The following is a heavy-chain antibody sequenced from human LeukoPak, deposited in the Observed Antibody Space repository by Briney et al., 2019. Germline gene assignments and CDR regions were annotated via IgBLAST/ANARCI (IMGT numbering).Heavy chain of an antibody. V-gene: IGHV4-31*03. CDR2: IYYSGST. CDR3: ASRNSGNPWGDDAFDI. J-gene: IGHJ3*02. CDR1: GGSISSGGYY. Sequence: SETLSLTCTVSGGSISSGGYYWSWIRQHPGKGLEWIGYIYYSGSTYYNPSLKSRVTISVDTSKNQFSLKLSSVTAADTAVYYCASRNSGNPWGDDAFDIWGQGTMVTVSS. D-gene: IGHD1-26*01.